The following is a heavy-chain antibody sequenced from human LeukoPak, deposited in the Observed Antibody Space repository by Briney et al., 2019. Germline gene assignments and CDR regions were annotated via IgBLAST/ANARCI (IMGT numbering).Heavy chain of an antibody. CDR2: ISSGGST. CDR3: ARGDDYKSTLFDY. Sequence: SETLSLTCTVSGASISRYFWNWIRQPPGKELEWIGYISSGGSTNYNPSLKSRVTISIATSKNQFSLKLTSVTAADTAIYYCARGDDYKSTLFDYWGQGTLVTVSS. V-gene: IGHV4-59*01. D-gene: IGHD5-12*01. CDR1: GASISRYF. J-gene: IGHJ4*02.